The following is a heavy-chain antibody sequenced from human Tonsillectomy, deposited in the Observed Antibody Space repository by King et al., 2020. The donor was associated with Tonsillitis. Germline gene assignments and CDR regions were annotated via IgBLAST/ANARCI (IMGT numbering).Heavy chain of an antibody. Sequence: VQLVESGGGLVQPGGSLRLSCAASGFTVSTNYMSWVRQAPGKGLEWVSITYSGGGTYYADSVKGRFTISRDNSKNTLYLQMNSLRADDTAVYYCARDEMIRGAAYYYYGMDVWGQGTTVTVSS. V-gene: IGHV3-53*01. CDR3: ARDEMIRGAAYYYYGMDV. J-gene: IGHJ6*02. CDR2: TYSGGGT. CDR1: GFTVSTNY. D-gene: IGHD3-10*01.